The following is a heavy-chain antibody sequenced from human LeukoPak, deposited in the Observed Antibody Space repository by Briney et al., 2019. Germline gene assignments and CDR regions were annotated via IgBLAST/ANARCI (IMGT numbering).Heavy chain of an antibody. J-gene: IGHJ4*02. CDR3: AKDGRVAAAAYYFDY. CDR1: GFTFSSHG. V-gene: IGHV3-30*18. Sequence: EGSLRLSCAASGFTFSSHGMHWVRQAPGKGLEWVAVIANDGRGKKYADSVKGRFTISRDNSKNTLYLQMNSLRAEDTAVYYCAKDGRVAAAAYYFDYWGQGTLATVSS. D-gene: IGHD6-13*01. CDR2: IANDGRGK.